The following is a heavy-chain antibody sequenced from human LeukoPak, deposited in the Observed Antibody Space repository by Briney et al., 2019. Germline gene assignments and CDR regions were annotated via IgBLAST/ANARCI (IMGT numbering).Heavy chain of an antibody. Sequence: GGSLRLSCAASGFTFSSYAMSWVRQAPGKGLEWVSAISGSGGSTYYADSVKGRFTISRDNSKNTLYLQMNSLRAEDTAVYYCAKSESVVVPAAMGGFDIWGQGTMVTVSS. CDR2: ISGSGGST. CDR3: AKSESVVVPAAMGGFDI. J-gene: IGHJ3*02. CDR1: GFTFSSYA. D-gene: IGHD2-2*01. V-gene: IGHV3-23*01.